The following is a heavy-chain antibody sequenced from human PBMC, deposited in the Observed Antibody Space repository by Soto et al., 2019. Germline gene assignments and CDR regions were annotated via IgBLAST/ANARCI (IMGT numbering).Heavy chain of an antibody. V-gene: IGHV3-21*04. CDR3: AKDAMSSTSPYYYYYGMDV. CDR1: GFTFSISS. CDR2: ISGTSDYI. J-gene: IGHJ6*02. D-gene: IGHD2-2*01. Sequence: GGSLRLSCAASGFTFSISSMNWVRQAPGKGLEWVSSISGTSDYISYADSVKGRFTISRDNSKNTLYLQMNSLRAEDTAVYYCAKDAMSSTSPYYYYYGMDVWGQGTTVTVSS.